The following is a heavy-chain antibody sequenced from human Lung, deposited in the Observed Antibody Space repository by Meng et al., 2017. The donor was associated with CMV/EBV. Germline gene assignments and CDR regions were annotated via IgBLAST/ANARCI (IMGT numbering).Heavy chain of an antibody. D-gene: IGHD3-10*01. J-gene: IGHJ1*01. CDR3: LRRSGGSV. CDR2: IPHRGSS. V-gene: IGHV4-4*02. Sequence: ESGPALVKPAETLSPPRAVSGDSITNHNWWAWVRQPPGKGLEWIGEIPHRGSSAYNPSLKSRVSMSIDKSKNQFSLKLTSVTAADTAVYHCLRRSGGSVWGQGTLVTVSS. CDR1: GDSITNHNW.